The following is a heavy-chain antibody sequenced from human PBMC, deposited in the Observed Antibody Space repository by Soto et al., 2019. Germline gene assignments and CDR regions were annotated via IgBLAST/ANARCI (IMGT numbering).Heavy chain of an antibody. Sequence: EVQLVESGGGLVQPGGSLKLSCAASGFTFSGSAMHWVRQASGKGLEWVGRIRSKANSYATVYAASVKGRFTISRDNSENTAYLQMNSLQTEDTAVYYCTRIFGDEGYYFDLLGRGTLVTVSS. D-gene: IGHD3-3*01. V-gene: IGHV3-73*02. CDR1: GFTFSGSA. CDR2: IRSKANSYAT. J-gene: IGHJ2*01. CDR3: TRIFGDEGYYFDL.